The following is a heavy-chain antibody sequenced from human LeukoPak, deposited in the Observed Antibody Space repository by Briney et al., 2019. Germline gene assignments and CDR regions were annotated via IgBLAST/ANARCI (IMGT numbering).Heavy chain of an antibody. J-gene: IGHJ5*02. CDR2: ISSSGSTI. Sequence: GGSLRLSCAASGFTFSSYEMNWVRQAPGKGLEWVSYISSSGSTIYYADSVKGRFTSSRDNAKNSLYLQMNSLRAEDTAIYYCARDLRISDFRRFDPWGQGILVTVSS. V-gene: IGHV3-48*03. CDR3: ARDLRISDFRRFDP. D-gene: IGHD2/OR15-2a*01. CDR1: GFTFSSYE.